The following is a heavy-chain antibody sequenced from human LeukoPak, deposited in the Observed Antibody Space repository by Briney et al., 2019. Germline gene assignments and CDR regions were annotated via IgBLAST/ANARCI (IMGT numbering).Heavy chain of an antibody. V-gene: IGHV4-31*03. CDR1: GGSISSGGYY. D-gene: IGHD3-10*01. CDR3: ARGWGITMVRGPYNWFDP. Sequence: PSETLSLTCTVSGGSISSGGYYWSWIRQHPGKGLEWIGYIYYSGSTYYNPSLKSRVTISVDTSKNQFSLKLSSVTAADTAVYYCARGWGITMVRGPYNWFDPWGQGTLVTVSS. J-gene: IGHJ5*02. CDR2: IYYSGST.